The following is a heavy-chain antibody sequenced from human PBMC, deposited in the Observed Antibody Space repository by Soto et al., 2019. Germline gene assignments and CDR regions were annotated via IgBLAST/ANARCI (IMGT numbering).Heavy chain of an antibody. CDR2: LYSSGKT. CDR1: GGSLNNYN. D-gene: IGHD2-2*01. Sequence: QVQLQESGPGLVRPSETLSLTCTVSGGSLNNYNWNWIRQSAGTGLEWIGRLYSSGKTYYNPSLKRRLAPSLHKMNNHISLKVTSLIAADAAMYYCARERTYQMFGDDAVDYWCLGTIVTVSS. CDR3: ARERTYQMFGDDAVDY. J-gene: IGHJ3*01. V-gene: IGHV4-4*07.